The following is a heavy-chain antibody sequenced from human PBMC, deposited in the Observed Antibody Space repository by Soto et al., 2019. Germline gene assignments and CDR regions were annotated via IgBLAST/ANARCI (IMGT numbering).Heavy chain of an antibody. Sequence: EVQRMESGGGLVQPGGSLRLSCAASGFTFSSYDRHWVRQVAGKGLEWVSAIGVAGDTYYPDSVKGRFTISRENAKNSLYLQMNSLRAEDTAVYYCASGGRGSSWYEGGTRIDYWGQGTLVTVSS. CDR1: GFTFSSYD. J-gene: IGHJ4*01. CDR2: IGVAGDT. D-gene: IGHD6-13*01. CDR3: ASGGRGSSWYEGGTRIDY. V-gene: IGHV3-13*01.